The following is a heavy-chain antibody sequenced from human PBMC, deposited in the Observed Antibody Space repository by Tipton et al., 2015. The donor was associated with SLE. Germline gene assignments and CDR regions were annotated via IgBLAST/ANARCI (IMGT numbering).Heavy chain of an antibody. V-gene: IGHV3-7*01. CDR2: IKEDGSDK. J-gene: IGHJ6*03. D-gene: IGHD1-26*01. CDR3: ARDGGSLEDYMDV. Sequence: SLRLSCVASGFTFSSNWMSWVRQTPGEGLEWVANIKEDGSDKNYVDSVKGRFTISRDNAKNALYLQMNSLSAEDTAVYYCARDGGSLEDYMDVWGKGTTVTVSS. CDR1: GFTFSSNW.